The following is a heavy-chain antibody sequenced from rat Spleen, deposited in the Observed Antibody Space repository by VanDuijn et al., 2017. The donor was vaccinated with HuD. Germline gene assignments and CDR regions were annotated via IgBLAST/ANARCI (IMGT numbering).Heavy chain of an antibody. V-gene: IGHV2S12*01. CDR1: GFSLTTNG. CDR2: ISSGGST. Sequence: QVQLKESGPGLVQPSQTLSLTCTVSGFSLTTNGVSWVRQPPGKGLEWIAAISSGGSTYYNSVLKSRLSISRDTSKSQVFLKMNSLQTEDTAIYFCTSPFRWFAYWGQGTLVTVSS. CDR3: TSPFRWFAY. J-gene: IGHJ3*01.